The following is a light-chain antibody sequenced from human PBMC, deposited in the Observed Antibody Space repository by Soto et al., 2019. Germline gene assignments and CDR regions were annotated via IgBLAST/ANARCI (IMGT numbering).Light chain of an antibody. CDR1: SSDVGGYNF. CDR2: DVN. CDR3: SSYTRSTTLV. V-gene: IGLV2-14*01. J-gene: IGLJ2*01. Sequence: QSVLTQSASVSGSPGQSITISCTGTSSDVGGYNFVSWYQQHPGKAPKLLIYDVNNRPSGVSDRFSGSKSGNTASLTISGLQAEDEADYYCSSYTRSTTLVFGGGTKVTVL.